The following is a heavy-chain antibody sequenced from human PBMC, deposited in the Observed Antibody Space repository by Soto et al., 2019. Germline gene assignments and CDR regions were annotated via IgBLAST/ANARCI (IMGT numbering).Heavy chain of an antibody. CDR2: ISYDGSNK. D-gene: IGHD3-10*01. CDR1: GFTFSSYG. Sequence: GGSLRLSCAASGFTFSSYGMHWVRQAPGKGLEWVAVISYDGSNKYYADSVKGRFTISRDNSKNTLYLQMNSLRAEDTAVYYCAKRGSPGGSFIYYYYGMDVWGQGTTVTVSS. CDR3: AKRGSPGGSFIYYYYGMDV. J-gene: IGHJ6*02. V-gene: IGHV3-30*18.